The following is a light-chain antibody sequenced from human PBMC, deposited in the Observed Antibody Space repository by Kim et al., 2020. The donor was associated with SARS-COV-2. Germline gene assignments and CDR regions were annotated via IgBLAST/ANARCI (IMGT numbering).Light chain of an antibody. CDR1: SRDVGAYNY. CDR3: SSYTSSTTRV. V-gene: IGLV2-14*03. Sequence: GQSITISCTGTSRDVGAYNYVSWYQQHPGKAPNLIIYDVTYRPSGVSDRFSGSKAGNTASLTIFGLQAEDEADYYCSSYTSSTTRVFGGGTQLTVL. CDR2: DVT. J-gene: IGLJ2*01.